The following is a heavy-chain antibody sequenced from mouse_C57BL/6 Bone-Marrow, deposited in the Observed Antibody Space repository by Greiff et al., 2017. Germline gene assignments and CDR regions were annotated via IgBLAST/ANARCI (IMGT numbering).Heavy chain of an antibody. CDR2: IHPNSGST. D-gene: IGHD1-1*01. CDR1: GYTFTSYW. Sequence: QVQLQQPGAELVKPGASVKLSCKASGYTFTSYWMHWVKQRPGQGLEWIGMIHPNSGSTNYNEKFKSKATLTVDKSSSTAYMQLSSLTSEDSAVYYCARGEGSIYYYAMDYWGQGTSVTVSA. J-gene: IGHJ4*01. CDR3: ARGEGSIYYYAMDY. V-gene: IGHV1-64*01.